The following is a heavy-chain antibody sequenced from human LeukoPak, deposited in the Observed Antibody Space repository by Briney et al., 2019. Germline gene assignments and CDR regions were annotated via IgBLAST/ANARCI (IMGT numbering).Heavy chain of an antibody. V-gene: IGHV3-21*01. CDR3: ARDQDSSGYHYLLYAFDI. CDR2: ISSSSSYI. J-gene: IGHJ3*02. Sequence: GGSLRLSCAASGFTFSSYSMNWVRQAPGKGLEWVSFISSSSSYIYYADSVKGRFTISRDNAKNSLYLQMNSLRAEDTAVYYCARDQDSSGYHYLLYAFDIWGQGTIVTVSS. CDR1: GFTFSSYS. D-gene: IGHD3-22*01.